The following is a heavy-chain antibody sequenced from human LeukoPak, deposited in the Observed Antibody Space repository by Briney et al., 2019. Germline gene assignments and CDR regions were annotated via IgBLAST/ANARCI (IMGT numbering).Heavy chain of an antibody. CDR1: GVSISNYY. V-gene: IGHV4-59*08. D-gene: IGHD3-16*02. Sequence: SETLSLTCTVSGVSISNYYWSWIRQPPGKGLEWIGYIHYSGSTYYNPSLKSRVTISVDTSKNQFSLKLSSVTAADTAVYYCTTGWGGWLSSNFDYWGQGTLVTVSS. J-gene: IGHJ4*02. CDR3: TTGWGGWLSSNFDY. CDR2: IHYSGST.